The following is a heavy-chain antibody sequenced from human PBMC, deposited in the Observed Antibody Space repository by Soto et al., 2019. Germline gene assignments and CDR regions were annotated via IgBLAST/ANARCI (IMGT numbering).Heavy chain of an antibody. CDR2: INPSGGST. CDR1: GYTFTSYY. Sequence: VASVKVSCKASGYTFTSYYMHWVRQAPGQGLERMGRINPSGGSTSYAQKLQGRVTMTWDTSTSTAYMELSSLRSEDTAVYYCAIKMPAIYYFGSWGQGTQVTVSS. J-gene: IGHJ4*02. V-gene: IGHV1-46*01. CDR3: AIKMPAIYYFGS. D-gene: IGHD2-2*01.